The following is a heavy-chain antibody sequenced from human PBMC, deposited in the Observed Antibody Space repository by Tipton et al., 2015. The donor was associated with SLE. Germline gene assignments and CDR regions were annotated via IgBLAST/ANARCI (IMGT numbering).Heavy chain of an antibody. J-gene: IGHJ3*02. CDR3: ARGQGDAFDI. Sequence: TLSLTCTVSGGSISSYYWSWIRQPPGKGLEWIGYIYYSGSTNYNPSLKSRVTISVDTSKNQFSLKLSPVTAADTAVYYCARGQGDAFDIWGQGTMVTVSS. V-gene: IGHV4-59*08. CDR2: IYYSGST. CDR1: GGSISSYY.